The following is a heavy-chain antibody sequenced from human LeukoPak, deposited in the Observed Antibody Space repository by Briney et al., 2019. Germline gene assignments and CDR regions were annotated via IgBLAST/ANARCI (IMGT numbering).Heavy chain of an antibody. J-gene: IGHJ4*02. V-gene: IGHV4-59*01. CDR2: IYYSGST. Sequence: SETLSLTCTVSGGSISSYYWSWIRQPPGKGLEWIGYIYYSGSTNYNPSLKSRVTISVDTSKNQFSLKLSSVTAAGTAVYYCAREISDFWSGYSPSYYFDYWGQGTLVTVSS. CDR1: GGSISSYY. CDR3: AREISDFWSGYSPSYYFDY. D-gene: IGHD3-3*01.